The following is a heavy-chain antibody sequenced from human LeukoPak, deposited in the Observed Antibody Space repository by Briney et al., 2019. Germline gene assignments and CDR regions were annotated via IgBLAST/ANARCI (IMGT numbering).Heavy chain of an antibody. Sequence: ASVKVSCKASGGTFSSYAISWVRQAPGQGLEWMGGIIPIFGTANYAQKFQGRVTITTDESTSTAYMGLSSLRSEDTAVYYCARGAIVVVPAATTYYYYMDVWGKGTTVTVSS. CDR3: ARGAIVVVPAATTYYYYMDV. J-gene: IGHJ6*03. CDR2: IIPIFGTA. V-gene: IGHV1-69*05. CDR1: GGTFSSYA. D-gene: IGHD2-2*01.